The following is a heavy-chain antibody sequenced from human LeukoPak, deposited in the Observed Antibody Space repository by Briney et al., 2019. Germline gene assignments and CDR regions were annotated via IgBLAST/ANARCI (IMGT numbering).Heavy chain of an antibody. Sequence: ASVKVSCTASGYTFTSFGIGWLRQAPGQGLEWMGWTSAYNGNTDYAQQLQDRVTMTTDTSTNTAYMELRSLKSDDTAVYYCARVGQYCSSASCFDYWGQGTLVTVSS. D-gene: IGHD2-2*01. CDR1: GYTFTSFG. CDR3: ARVGQYCSSASCFDY. CDR2: TSAYNGNT. V-gene: IGHV1-18*01. J-gene: IGHJ4*02.